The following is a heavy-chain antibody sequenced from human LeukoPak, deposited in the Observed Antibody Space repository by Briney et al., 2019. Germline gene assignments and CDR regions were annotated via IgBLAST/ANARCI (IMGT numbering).Heavy chain of an antibody. CDR3: ARRLIAAAGLSFDP. CDR2: INPNSGGT. J-gene: IGHJ5*02. V-gene: IGHV1-2*02. D-gene: IGHD6-13*01. CDR1: VYTFTGYY. Sequence: VASVKLSCKSSVYTFTGYYMHGVRQAPGQGLEWMGWINPNSGGTNYAQKFQGRVTMTRDTSISTAYMELSRLRSDDTAVYYCARRLIAAAGLSFDPWGQGTLVTVSS.